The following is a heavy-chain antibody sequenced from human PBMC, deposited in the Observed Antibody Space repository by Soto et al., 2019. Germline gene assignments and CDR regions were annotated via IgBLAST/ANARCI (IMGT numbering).Heavy chain of an antibody. V-gene: IGHV3-7*03. D-gene: IGHD6-19*01. CDR1: GFTFISSF. J-gene: IGHJ4*02. CDR2: INQDGGVT. Sequence: LRLSCVASGFTFISSFMGWIRQAPGKGLEWVANINQDGGVTYYVDSVEGRFTISGDNTKDSLYLQMNSLRGEDTAIYYCARYYRGSGRYFFDYWGQGTLVTVSS. CDR3: ARYYRGSGRYFFDY.